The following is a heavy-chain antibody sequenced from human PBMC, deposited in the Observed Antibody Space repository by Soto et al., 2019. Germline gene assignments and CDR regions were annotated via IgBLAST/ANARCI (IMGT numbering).Heavy chain of an antibody. D-gene: IGHD1-1*01. CDR2: IIPIFGTA. Sequence: QVQLVQSGAEVKKPGSSVKVSCKASGGTFSSYSINWVRQAPGQGLEWMGEIIPIFGTANYAQKFQGRVTITGGESTGQAFIEVGRLRSEDTGGVFWAGEWWKDPGGIDYWGQGTLVTVSS. V-gene: IGHV1-69*01. CDR3: AGEWWKDPGGIDY. CDR1: GGTFSSYS. J-gene: IGHJ4*02.